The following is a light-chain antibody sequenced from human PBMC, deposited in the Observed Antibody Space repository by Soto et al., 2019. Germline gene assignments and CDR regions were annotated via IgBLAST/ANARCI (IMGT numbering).Light chain of an antibody. J-gene: IGLJ3*02. CDR2: DVS. Sequence: QSALTQPPSVSGSPGQSITISCTGTSSDVGGYNYVSWYQQHPGKAPKLIIYDVSNRPSGVSNRFSGSKSGNTASLTIAGLQAEDEADYYCSSYTSTSTPWVFGGGTKVTVL. CDR3: SSYTSTSTPWV. V-gene: IGLV2-14*01. CDR1: SSDVGGYNY.